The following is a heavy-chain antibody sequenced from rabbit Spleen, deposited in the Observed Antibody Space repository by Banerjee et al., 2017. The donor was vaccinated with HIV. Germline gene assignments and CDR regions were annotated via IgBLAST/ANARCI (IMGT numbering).Heavy chain of an antibody. V-gene: IGHV1S40*01. CDR2: IYTGSSGNT. J-gene: IGHJ4*01. CDR1: GLDISSYH. D-gene: IGHD1-1*01. Sequence: QSLEESGGGLVKPEGSLTLTCTASGLDISSYHMCWVRQAPGKGLEWIGCIYTGSSGNTYYASWVNGRFTISSHNAQNTLYLQLNSLTVADTATYFCVRGASSSGYYNLWGPGTLVTV. CDR3: VRGASSSGYYNL.